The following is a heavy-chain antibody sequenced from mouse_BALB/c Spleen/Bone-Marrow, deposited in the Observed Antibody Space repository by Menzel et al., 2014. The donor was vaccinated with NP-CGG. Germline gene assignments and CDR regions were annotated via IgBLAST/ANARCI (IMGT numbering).Heavy chain of an antibody. CDR3: ARHYYGSSYWCFDV. D-gene: IGHD1-1*01. CDR1: GFSLTSYG. J-gene: IGHJ1*01. Sequence: QVQLKESGPGLVAPSQSLSITCTISGFSLTSYGVHWVRQPPGKGLEWLVVIWSDGSTTYNSALKSRLSISKDNSKSQVFLKMNSLQTDDTAMYYCARHYYGSSYWCFDVWGAGTTVTVSS. V-gene: IGHV2-6-1*01. CDR2: IWSDGST.